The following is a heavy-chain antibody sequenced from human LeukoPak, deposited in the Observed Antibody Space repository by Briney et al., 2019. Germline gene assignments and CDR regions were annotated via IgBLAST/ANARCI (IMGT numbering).Heavy chain of an antibody. J-gene: IGHJ2*01. CDR1: GGSFSGYY. Sequence: SETLSLTCAVYGGSFSGYYWSWIRQPPGKGLEWIGEINHSGSTNYNPSLKSRVTISVDTSKNQFSLKLSSVTAADTAVYYCARSENPSGSYLPDYWYFDLWGRGTLVTVSS. V-gene: IGHV4-34*01. D-gene: IGHD1-26*01. CDR2: INHSGST. CDR3: ARSENPSGSYLPDYWYFDL.